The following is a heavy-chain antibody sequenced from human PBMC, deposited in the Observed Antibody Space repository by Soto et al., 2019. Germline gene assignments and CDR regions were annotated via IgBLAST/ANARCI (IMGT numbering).Heavy chain of an antibody. CDR3: AKDRNIVVVQAAIDWFDP. D-gene: IGHD2-2*02. Sequence: EVQLLESGGGLVQPGGSLRLSCAASGFTFSSYAMSWVRQAPGKGLEWVSAISGSGGSTYYADSVKGRFTIYRDNSKNTLYLQMKSLRAEDTAVYYWAKDRNIVVVQAAIDWFDPLGQGTLVTVSS. CDR1: GFTFSSYA. J-gene: IGHJ5*02. CDR2: ISGSGGST. V-gene: IGHV3-23*01.